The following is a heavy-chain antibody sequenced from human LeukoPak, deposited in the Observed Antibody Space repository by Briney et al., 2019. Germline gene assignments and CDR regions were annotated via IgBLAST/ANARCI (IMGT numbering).Heavy chain of an antibody. J-gene: IGHJ5*02. D-gene: IGHD6-13*01. CDR1: GFTFSSYW. Sequence: GGSLRLSXAASGFTFSSYWMHWVRQAPGKGLVWVSRINSDGSSTSYADSVRGRFTISRDNAKNTLYLQMSSLRAEDTAVYYCARAGSSSWYSNRFDPWGQGALVTVSS. CDR3: ARAGSSSWYSNRFDP. CDR2: INSDGSST. V-gene: IGHV3-74*01.